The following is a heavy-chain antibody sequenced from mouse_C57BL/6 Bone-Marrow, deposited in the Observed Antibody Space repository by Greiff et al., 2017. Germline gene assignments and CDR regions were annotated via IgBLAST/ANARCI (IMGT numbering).Heavy chain of an antibody. CDR2: IHPSDSDT. V-gene: IGHV1-74*01. J-gene: IGHJ4*01. CDR1: GYTFTSYW. D-gene: IGHD4-1*01. Sequence: VQLQQPGAELVKPGASVKVSCKASGYTFTSYWMHWVKQRPGQGLEWIGRIHPSDSDTNYNQKFKGKATLTVDKSSSTAYMQLSSLTSEDSAVSYCAIETNWDSMDYWGQGTSVTVSA. CDR3: AIETNWDSMDY.